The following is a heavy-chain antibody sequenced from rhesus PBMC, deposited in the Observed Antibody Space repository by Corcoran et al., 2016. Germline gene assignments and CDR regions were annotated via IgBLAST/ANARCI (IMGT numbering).Heavy chain of an antibody. V-gene: IGHV3S5*01. D-gene: IGHD2-15*01. CDR1: GFTFSSYG. CDR3: TKDQSGYCSSTYCSSEYGLDS. J-gene: IGHJ6*01. Sequence: EVQLVESGGGLVQPGGSLRLSCAASGFTFSSYGMSWVRQAPGKGLEWVSYISNGGVTKYYEDSVKGRFTISRDNSKNTLSLQMNSLRAEDTAVYYCTKDQSGYCSSTYCSSEYGLDSWGQGVVVTVSS. CDR2: ISNGGVTK.